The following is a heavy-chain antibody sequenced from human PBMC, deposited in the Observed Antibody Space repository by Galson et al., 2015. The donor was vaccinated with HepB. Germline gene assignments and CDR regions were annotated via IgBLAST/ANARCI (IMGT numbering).Heavy chain of an antibody. V-gene: IGHV3-33*08. CDR3: ARKPSSGVNIDY. CDR2: IWYDGSNK. Sequence: SLRLSCAASGFTFSSYGMHWVRQAPGKRLEWVAVIWYDGSNKYYADSVKGRFTISRDNSKNTLYLQMNSLRAEDTAVYYCARKPSSGVNIDYWGQGTLVTVSS. CDR1: GFTFSSYG. D-gene: IGHD3-10*01. J-gene: IGHJ4*02.